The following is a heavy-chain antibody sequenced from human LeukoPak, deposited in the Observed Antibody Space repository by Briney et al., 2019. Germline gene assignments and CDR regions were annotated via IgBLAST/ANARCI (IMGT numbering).Heavy chain of an antibody. V-gene: IGHV1-46*01. CDR3: ARGIEVGGSFDY. D-gene: IGHD3-10*01. CDR1: GYSFSNYY. J-gene: IGHJ4*02. Sequence: ASLKVSCKASGYSFSNYYMHWVRQAPGQGLEWLGIIICSGGTTKYAQKFQGRVTLTRDTSTSTVYMELSSLRSDDTAVYYCARGIEVGGSFDYWGQGTLVIVSS. CDR2: IICSGGTT.